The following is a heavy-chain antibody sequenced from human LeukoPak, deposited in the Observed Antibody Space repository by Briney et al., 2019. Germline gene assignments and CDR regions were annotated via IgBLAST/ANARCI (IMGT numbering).Heavy chain of an antibody. CDR3: ASRSQRYSSSWYRGGSAYDY. D-gene: IGHD6-13*01. J-gene: IGHJ4*02. V-gene: IGHV4-34*01. CDR2: INHSGST. CDR1: GGSFSGYY. Sequence: SETLSLTCAVYGGSFSGYYWSWIRQPPGKGLEWIGEINHSGSTNFNPSLKSRVTISVDTSKNQFLLKLSSVTAADTAVYYCASRSQRYSSSWYRGGSAYDYWGQGTLVTVSS.